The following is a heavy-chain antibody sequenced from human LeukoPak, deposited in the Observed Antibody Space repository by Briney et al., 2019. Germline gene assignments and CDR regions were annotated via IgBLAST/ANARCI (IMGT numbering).Heavy chain of an antibody. D-gene: IGHD1-26*01. CDR1: GDSISNYY. V-gene: IGHV4-59*01. Sequence: SETLSLTCSVSGDSISNYYWSWIRQPPGKGLEWIGYIYYSGSTNYNPSLKSRVTISVDTSKNQFSLRLNSVTAADTAVYYCARSRAFNSGAFDPWGQGSLVTVSS. CDR3: ARSRAFNSGAFDP. J-gene: IGHJ5*02. CDR2: IYYSGST.